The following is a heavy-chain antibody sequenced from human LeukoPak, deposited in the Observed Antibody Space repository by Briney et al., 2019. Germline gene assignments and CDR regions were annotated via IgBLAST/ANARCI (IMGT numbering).Heavy chain of an antibody. J-gene: IGHJ4*02. Sequence: GGSLRLSCAASGFTFSNAWMSWARQAPGKGLEWVGRIKSKTDGGATDYAAPVKGRFTISRDDSKNTLYLQMNSLKTEDTAVYYCTTARGYDILTGYLYYFDYWGQGTLVTVSS. D-gene: IGHD3-9*01. CDR2: IKSKTDGGAT. V-gene: IGHV3-15*01. CDR1: GFTFSNAW. CDR3: TTARGYDILTGYLYYFDY.